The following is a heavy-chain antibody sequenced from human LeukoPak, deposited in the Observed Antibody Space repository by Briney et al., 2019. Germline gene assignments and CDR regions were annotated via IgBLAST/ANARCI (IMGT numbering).Heavy chain of an antibody. Sequence: GGSLRLSCAASGFTVSSNYMSWVRQAPGKGLEWVSVIYSGGSTYYADSVKGRFTISRDNSKNTLYLQMNSLRAEDTAVYYCARSPDWNSQVPTYYFDYWGQGTLVTVSS. J-gene: IGHJ4*02. V-gene: IGHV3-53*01. D-gene: IGHD1-7*01. CDR2: IYSGGST. CDR3: ARSPDWNSQVPTYYFDY. CDR1: GFTVSSNY.